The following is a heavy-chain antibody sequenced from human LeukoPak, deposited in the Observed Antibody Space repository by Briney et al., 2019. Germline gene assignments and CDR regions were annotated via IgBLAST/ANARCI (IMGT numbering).Heavy chain of an antibody. Sequence: SETLSLTCAVYGGSFSGYYWSWIRQPPGKGLEWIGEINHSGSTNYNPSLKSRVTISVDTSKNQFSLKLSPVTAADTAVYYCARGTRMGSSSWYYYWGQGTLVTVSS. CDR1: GGSFSGYY. J-gene: IGHJ4*02. D-gene: IGHD6-13*01. CDR3: ARGTRMGSSSWYYY. CDR2: INHSGST. V-gene: IGHV4-34*01.